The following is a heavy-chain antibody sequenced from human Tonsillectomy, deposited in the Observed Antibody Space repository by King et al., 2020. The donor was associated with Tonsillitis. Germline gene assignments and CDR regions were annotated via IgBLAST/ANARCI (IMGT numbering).Heavy chain of an antibody. CDR3: ARVVSKPGFVDV. D-gene: IGHD3-3*01. CDR1: GYTFTDYY. V-gene: IGHV1-2*02. CDR2: INSKSGGT. Sequence: VQLVESGAEVKKPGASVRVSCKASGYTFTDYYVHWVRQAPGQGLEWMGFINSKSGGTNYAQKFQGRVTMTRDTSIGIVYMELSSLRSDDTAVYYCARVVSKPGFVDVWGQGTTVTVSS. J-gene: IGHJ6*02.